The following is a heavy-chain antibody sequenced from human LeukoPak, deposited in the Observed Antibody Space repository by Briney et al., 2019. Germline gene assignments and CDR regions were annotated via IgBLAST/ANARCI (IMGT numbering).Heavy chain of an antibody. CDR2: INNDGSST. Sequence: AGGSLRLSCAVSGFTFSSYWMYWVRQAPGKGLVWVSRINNDGSSTSYADSYADSVKGRFTISRDNAKNTLYLQMNSLRAEDTAVYYCARDGSSWSFDYWGQGTLVTVSS. D-gene: IGHD6-13*01. CDR3: ARDGSSWSFDY. J-gene: IGHJ4*02. V-gene: IGHV3-74*01. CDR1: GFTFSSYW.